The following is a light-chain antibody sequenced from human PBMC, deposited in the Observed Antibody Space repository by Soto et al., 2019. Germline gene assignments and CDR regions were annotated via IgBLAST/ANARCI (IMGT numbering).Light chain of an antibody. CDR3: QQSYSTPIT. Sequence: DIPMTQSPSTLSASVGDRVIITCRASQSISIWLAWYQQKAGKAPKLLIYASSSLQSGVPSRFSGSGSGADFILTISSLQSEDFATYYCQQSYSTPITFGQGTRLEIK. CDR1: QSISIW. J-gene: IGKJ5*01. V-gene: IGKV1-39*01. CDR2: ASS.